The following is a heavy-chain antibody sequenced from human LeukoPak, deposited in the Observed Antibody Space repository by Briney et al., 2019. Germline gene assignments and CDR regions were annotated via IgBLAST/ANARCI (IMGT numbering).Heavy chain of an antibody. CDR2: IYSGGST. J-gene: IGHJ4*02. Sequence: GGSLRLSCAASGFTVSSNYMSWVRQAPGKGLEWVSVIYSGGSTYYADSVKGRFTISRDNSKNTLYLQMNSLRAEDTAVYYCAKEEYCSSTSCLDYWGQGTLVTVSS. CDR3: AKEEYCSSTSCLDY. D-gene: IGHD2-2*01. CDR1: GFTVSSNY. V-gene: IGHV3-66*02.